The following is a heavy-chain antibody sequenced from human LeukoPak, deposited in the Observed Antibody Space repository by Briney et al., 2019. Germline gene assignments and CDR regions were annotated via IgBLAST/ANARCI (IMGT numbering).Heavy chain of an antibody. CDR2: INPSGGST. V-gene: IGHV1-46*01. Sequence: ASVKVSCKASGYTFTSYYMHWVRQAPGQGLEWMGIINPSGGSTSYAQKLQGRVTMTRDTSTSTVYMELSSLRSEDTAVYYCARDNFVGATDYWGQGTLVTVSS. J-gene: IGHJ4*02. CDR1: GYTFTSYY. D-gene: IGHD1-26*01. CDR3: ARDNFVGATDY.